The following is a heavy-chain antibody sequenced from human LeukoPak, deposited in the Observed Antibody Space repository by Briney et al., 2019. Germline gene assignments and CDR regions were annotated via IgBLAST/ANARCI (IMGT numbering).Heavy chain of an antibody. CDR1: GFTFDDYA. Sequence: GGSLRLSCAASGFTFDDYAMHWVRQAPGKGLEWVSGISWNSGSIGYADSVKGRFTISRDNAKNSLYLQMNSLRAEDTALYYCAKVSDSCYDYFDYWGQGTLVTVSS. CDR2: ISWNSGSI. J-gene: IGHJ4*02. V-gene: IGHV3-9*01. D-gene: IGHD5-12*01. CDR3: AKVSDSCYDYFDY.